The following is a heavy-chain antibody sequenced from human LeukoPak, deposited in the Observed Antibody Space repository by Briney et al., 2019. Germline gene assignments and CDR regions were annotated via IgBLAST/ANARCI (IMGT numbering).Heavy chain of an antibody. V-gene: IGHV1-2*02. CDR3: AREGIRIAAAGTIDY. J-gene: IGHJ4*02. Sequence: ASVKVSCKASGYTFTDYYMHWVRQAPGQGLEWMGWINPNSGGTNYAQKFQGRVTITADESTSTAYMELSSLRSEDTAVYYCAREGIRIAAAGTIDYWGQGTLVTVSS. CDR2: INPNSGGT. D-gene: IGHD6-13*01. CDR1: GYTFTDYY.